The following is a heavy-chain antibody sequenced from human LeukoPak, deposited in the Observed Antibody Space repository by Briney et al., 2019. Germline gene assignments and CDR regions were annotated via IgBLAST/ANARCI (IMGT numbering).Heavy chain of an antibody. V-gene: IGHV3-74*01. CDR2: INSDGSTT. D-gene: IGHD3-10*01. Sequence: GGSLRLSCAASGFTLSSYWMHWVRQAPGKGLVWVSRINSDGSTTSYAGSVKGRFTISRDNAKNTLYLQMNSLRAEDTAVYYCTYYGSGSYYKYYFDYWGQGTLVTVSS. CDR1: GFTLSSYW. J-gene: IGHJ4*02. CDR3: TYYGSGSYYKYYFDY.